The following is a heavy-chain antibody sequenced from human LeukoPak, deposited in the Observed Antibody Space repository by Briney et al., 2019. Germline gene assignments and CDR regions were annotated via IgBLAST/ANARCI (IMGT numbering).Heavy chain of an antibody. CDR2: IYHSGST. CDR1: GGSISSGGYY. V-gene: IGHV4-30-2*01. CDR3: AREAMPFDY. J-gene: IGHJ4*02. Sequence: PSETLSLTCTVSGGSISSGGYYWSWIRQPPGKGLEWIGYIYHSGSTYYNPSLKSRVTISVDRSKNQISLKLSSVTATDTAVYYCAREAMPFDYWGQGTLVTVSS. D-gene: IGHD2-2*01.